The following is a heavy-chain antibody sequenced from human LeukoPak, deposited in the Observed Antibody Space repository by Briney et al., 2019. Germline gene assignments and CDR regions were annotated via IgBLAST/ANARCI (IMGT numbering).Heavy chain of an antibody. CDR2: IYYSGST. D-gene: IGHD2-15*01. V-gene: IGHV4-59*01. Sequence: PSETLSLTCTVSGGSISSYYWSWIRQPPGKGLEWIGYIYYSGSTKYNPSLKSRVSMSVDTSKNQFSLKLSSVTAADTAVYYCARGFCSGGSCYSAIFDYWGQGTLVTVSS. J-gene: IGHJ4*02. CDR1: GGSISSYY. CDR3: ARGFCSGGSCYSAIFDY.